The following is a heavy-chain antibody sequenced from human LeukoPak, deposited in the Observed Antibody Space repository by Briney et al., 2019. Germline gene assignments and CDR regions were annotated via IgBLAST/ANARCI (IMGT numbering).Heavy chain of an antibody. CDR2: ISGSGGST. V-gene: IGHV3-23*01. CDR1: GFTFSSYA. J-gene: IGHJ4*02. D-gene: IGHD3-10*01. CDR3: TRGSYYYGSG. Sequence: PGGSLRLSCAAPGFTFSSYAMNWVRQAPGKGLEWVSTISGSGGSTYYADSVKGRITISRDNSKNTLYLQMNSLRAGDTAVYYCTRGSYYYGSGWGQGTLVTASS.